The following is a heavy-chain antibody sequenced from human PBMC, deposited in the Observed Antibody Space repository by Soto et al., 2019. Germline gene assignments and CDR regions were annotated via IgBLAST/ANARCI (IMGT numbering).Heavy chain of an antibody. J-gene: IGHJ4*02. CDR3: ARGDSGYDFGGFDY. D-gene: IGHD5-12*01. CDR1: GGSISSGGYS. Sequence: SETLSLTCAVSGGSISSGGYSWSWIRQPPGKGLEWIGYIYHSGSTYYNPSLKSRVTISVDRSKNQFSLKLSSVTAADTAVYYCARGDSGYDFGGFDYWGQGTLVTVS. CDR2: IYHSGST. V-gene: IGHV4-30-2*01.